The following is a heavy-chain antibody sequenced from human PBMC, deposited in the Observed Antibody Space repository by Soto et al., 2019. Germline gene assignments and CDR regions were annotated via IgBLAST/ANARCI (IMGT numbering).Heavy chain of an antibody. CDR2: INGNNGNT. J-gene: IGHJ4*02. D-gene: IGHD3-10*01. CDR3: ARPMNYNDYLDY. V-gene: IGHV1-3*05. Sequence: QVQLVQSGAEEKKPGASVKVSCKASGYTFTSYSMHWVRQAPGQRLEWMGCINGNNGNTRYSQNFQGRVTITRDTSASTDYMELGSLRSEDTAVYYCARPMNYNDYLDYWGQGTLVTVSS. CDR1: GYTFTSYS.